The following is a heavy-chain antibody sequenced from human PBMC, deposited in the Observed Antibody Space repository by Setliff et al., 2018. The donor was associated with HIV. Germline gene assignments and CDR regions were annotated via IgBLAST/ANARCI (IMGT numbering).Heavy chain of an antibody. CDR1: GGSISSSSYY. CDR2: IYYSGST. J-gene: IGHJ6*02. V-gene: IGHV4-39*07. D-gene: IGHD6-19*01. CDR3: ARDLYSSGWYGLYYYGMDV. Sequence: SETLSLTCTVSGGSISSSSYYWGWIRQPPGKGLERIGSIYYSGSTYYNPSLKSRVTISVDTSKNQFSLKLSTVTAADTAVYCCARDLYSSGWYGLYYYGMDVWGQGTTVTVSS.